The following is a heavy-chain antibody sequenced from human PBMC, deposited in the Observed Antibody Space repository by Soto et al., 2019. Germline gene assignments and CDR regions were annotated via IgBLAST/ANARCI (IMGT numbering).Heavy chain of an antibody. D-gene: IGHD3-16*02. V-gene: IGHV4-59*01. J-gene: IGHJ4*02. Sequence: QVQLQESGPGLVKPSETLSLTCTVSGGSISSYYWSWIRQPPGKGLELIGYIYYSGSTNYNPSLKSRVTISVDTSKNQFSLKLSSVTAADTAVYYCARGSRFRGDLDYWGQGTLVTVSS. CDR3: ARGSRFRGDLDY. CDR1: GGSISSYY. CDR2: IYYSGST.